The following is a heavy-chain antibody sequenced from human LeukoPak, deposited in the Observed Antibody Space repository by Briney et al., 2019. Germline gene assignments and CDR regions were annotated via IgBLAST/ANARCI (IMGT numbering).Heavy chain of an antibody. CDR2: IWYDGGKK. V-gene: IGHV3-33*06. J-gene: IGHJ4*02. CDR1: GFTFSGNG. CDR3: AKDPPHSPFDY. Sequence: GSLRLSCAASGFTFSGNGMHWVRPAPGKGLEWVAVIWYDGGKKYHADSVQGRFTISRDNSKNTLYLQMNSLRADDTAIYYCAKDPPHSPFDYWGQGTLVTVSS. D-gene: IGHD2-15*01.